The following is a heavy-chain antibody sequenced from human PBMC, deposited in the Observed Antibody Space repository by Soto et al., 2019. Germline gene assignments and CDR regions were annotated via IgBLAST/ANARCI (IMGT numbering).Heavy chain of an antibody. CDR2: IYPGDSDI. Sequence: LGESLKISCKGSEYSFTSYWIGWVRQMPGKGLEWMGIIYPGDSDIRYSPSFQGQVTISADKSINSAYLQWSSLKASDTAMYYCVKQGSSGWPPHVWGQGTTVTVSS. D-gene: IGHD6-19*01. CDR1: EYSFTSYW. J-gene: IGHJ6*01. CDR3: VKQGSSGWPPHV. V-gene: IGHV5-51*01.